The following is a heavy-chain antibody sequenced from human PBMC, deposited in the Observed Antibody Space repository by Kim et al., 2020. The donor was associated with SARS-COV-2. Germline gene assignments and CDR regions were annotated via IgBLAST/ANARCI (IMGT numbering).Heavy chain of an antibody. V-gene: IGHV4-31*03. CDR1: GGSISSGGYY. Sequence: SETLSLTCTVSGGSISSGGYYWSWIRQHPGKGLVWIGYIYYSGSTYYNPSLKSRVTISVDTSKSQFSLKLSSVTAADTAVYYCARAREEPEYYFDYWGQGTLVTVSS. D-gene: IGHD1-26*01. CDR3: ARAREEPEYYFDY. CDR2: IYYSGST. J-gene: IGHJ4*02.